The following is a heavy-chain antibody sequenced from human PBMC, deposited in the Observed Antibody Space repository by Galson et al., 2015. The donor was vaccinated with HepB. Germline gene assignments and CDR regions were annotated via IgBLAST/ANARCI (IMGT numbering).Heavy chain of an antibody. V-gene: IGHV3-9*01. CDR2: ISWNSGSI. D-gene: IGHD6-19*01. Sequence: SLRLSCAASGFTFDDYAMHWVRQAPGKGLEWVSGISWNSGSIGYADSVKGRFTISRDNAKNSLYLQMNSLRAEDTALYYCAKDKVAVADSFDYWGQGTLVTVSS. J-gene: IGHJ4*02. CDR1: GFTFDDYA. CDR3: AKDKVAVADSFDY.